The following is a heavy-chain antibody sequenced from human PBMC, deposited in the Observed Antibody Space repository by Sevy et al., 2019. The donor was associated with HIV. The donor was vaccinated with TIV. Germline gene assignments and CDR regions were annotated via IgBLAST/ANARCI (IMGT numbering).Heavy chain of an antibody. CDR1: GYSFTSYW. CDR3: ARHPHSHTGNNWFDP. V-gene: IGHV5-51*01. Sequence: GESLKISCKGSGYSFTSYWIGWVRQMPGKGLEWMGIIYPGDSDTRYSPSFQGQVTISADKSINTAYLQWSSLKASDTAMYYCARHPHSHTGNNWFDPWGQGTLVTVSS. J-gene: IGHJ5*02. CDR2: IYPGDSDT.